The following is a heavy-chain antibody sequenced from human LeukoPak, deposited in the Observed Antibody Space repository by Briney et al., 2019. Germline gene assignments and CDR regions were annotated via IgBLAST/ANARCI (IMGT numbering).Heavy chain of an antibody. CDR2: ILYSGNT. J-gene: IGHJ4*02. CDR3: SRYIRRRPQFDY. Sequence: SETLSLTCTVSGGSISSNDYYWGWIRQPPGKGLEWIGNILYSGNTFYHPSLKSRITIAVDTSTNQFSLKLSSVTAADTAVYYCSRYIRRRPQFDYWGQGTLVTVSS. V-gene: IGHV4-39*01. CDR1: GGSISSNDYY.